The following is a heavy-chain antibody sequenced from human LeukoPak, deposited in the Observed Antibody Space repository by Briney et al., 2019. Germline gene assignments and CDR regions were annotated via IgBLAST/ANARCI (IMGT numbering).Heavy chain of an antibody. J-gene: IGHJ4*02. CDR1: GYTSSSDS. CDR2: ISTYNGDT. Sequence: GASVKVCWDAGGYTSSSDSIYFVLQAPSQGLKWMGWISTYNGDTNYVQSLQGRVTLTTDTSTSTAYMELMSLRSDDTAVYYCLRDAQRPRLTPDYWGQGTLVTVSS. CDR3: LRDAQRPRLTPDY. D-gene: IGHD6-25*01. V-gene: IGHV1-18*01.